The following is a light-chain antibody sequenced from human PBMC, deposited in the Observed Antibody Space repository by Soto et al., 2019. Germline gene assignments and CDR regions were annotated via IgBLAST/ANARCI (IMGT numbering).Light chain of an antibody. J-gene: IGKJ4*01. CDR2: DVS. Sequence: EIVLTQSPATLSLSPGERATLSCRASQSVSSYLAWYQQKPGQVPRLVIYDVSNRAAGIPARFSGSGSGTDFTLTISSLEPEDFAVYYCQQRSNWPPALTFGGGTKVEIK. CDR1: QSVSSY. V-gene: IGKV3-11*01. CDR3: QQRSNWPPALT.